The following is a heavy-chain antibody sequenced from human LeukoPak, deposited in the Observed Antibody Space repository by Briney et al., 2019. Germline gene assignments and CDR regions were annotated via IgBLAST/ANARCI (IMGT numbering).Heavy chain of an antibody. CDR1: GYTFSGYY. J-gene: IGHJ5*02. CDR3: AREGSSSGWFDP. V-gene: IGHV1-2*02. CDR2: IKLNSGDT. Sequence: ASVKVSCKASGYTFSGYYMHWVRQAPGQGLEWMGWIKLNSGDTKYPQKFQGRVTMTRDTSISTAYMEVTGLRSDDTAVYYCAREGSSSGWFDPWGQGTLVTVSS. D-gene: IGHD6-6*01.